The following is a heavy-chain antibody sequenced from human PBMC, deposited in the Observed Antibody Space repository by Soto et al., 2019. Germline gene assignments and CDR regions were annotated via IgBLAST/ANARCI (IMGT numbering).Heavy chain of an antibody. Sequence: SVKVSCKASGYTFSTYTITWVRQAPGQGLEWMGRIIPIIGIINYAQKFQGRVTISADKFTGTAYMELTGLRSDDTAVYYCAGDPDSHYNDSHASSYPWGQGTLVTVSS. CDR1: GYTFSTYT. CDR3: AGDPDSHYNDSHASSYP. V-gene: IGHV1-69*04. D-gene: IGHD4-4*01. J-gene: IGHJ5*02. CDR2: IIPIIGII.